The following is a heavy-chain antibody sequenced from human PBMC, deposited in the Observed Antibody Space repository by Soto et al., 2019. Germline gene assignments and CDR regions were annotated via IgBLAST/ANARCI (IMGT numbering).Heavy chain of an antibody. J-gene: IGHJ4*02. Sequence: PSETLSITCTVSGGSISSRSYYWGWLRQPPVKGLEWIGSIYYSGNTYYNPSLKSRVTISVDTAKNQFSLKLSSVTAADTAVYYCARQYYFGSGSYYNRPFAFWGQGTLVTVS. V-gene: IGHV4-39*01. CDR2: IYYSGNT. CDR3: ARQYYFGSGSYYNRPFAF. CDR1: GGSISSRSYY. D-gene: IGHD3-10*01.